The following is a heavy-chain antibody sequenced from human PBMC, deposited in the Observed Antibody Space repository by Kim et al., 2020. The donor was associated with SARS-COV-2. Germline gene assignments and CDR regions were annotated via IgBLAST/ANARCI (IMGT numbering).Heavy chain of an antibody. CDR1: GFTFSSYG. J-gene: IGHJ6*04. V-gene: IGHV3-30*18. CDR2: ISYDGSNK. D-gene: IGHD3-22*01. CDR3: AKDLFWVSSTYYYDSSGYYYGMDV. Sequence: GGSLRLSCAASGFTFSSYGMHWVRQAPGKGLEWVAVISYDGSNKYYADSVKGRFTISRDNSKNTLYLQMNSLRAEDTAVYYCAKDLFWVSSTYYYDSSGYYYGMDVWGEGTTVTVSS.